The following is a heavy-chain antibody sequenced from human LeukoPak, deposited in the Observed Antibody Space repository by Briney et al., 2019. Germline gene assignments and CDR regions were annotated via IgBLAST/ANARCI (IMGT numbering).Heavy chain of an antibody. V-gene: IGHV4-39*07. J-gene: IGHJ3*02. D-gene: IGHD2-15*01. Sequence: PSETLSLTCTVSGGSISSSSYYWGWIRQPPGKGLEWIGSIYYSGSTNYNPSLKSRVTISVDTSKNQFSLKLSSVTAADTAVYYCARGYCSGGSCYKAFDIWGQGTMVTVSS. CDR1: GGSISSSSYY. CDR3: ARGYCSGGSCYKAFDI. CDR2: IYYSGST.